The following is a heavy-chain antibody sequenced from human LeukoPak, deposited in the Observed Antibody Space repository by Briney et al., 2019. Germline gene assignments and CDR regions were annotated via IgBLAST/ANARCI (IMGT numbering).Heavy chain of an antibody. J-gene: IGHJ1*01. D-gene: IGHD3-22*01. CDR3: ARGKGHSSGPGDFQH. CDR1: GYTFTSYG. V-gene: IGHV1-18*01. CDR2: ISAYNGNT. Sequence: ASVKVXCKASGYTFTSYGISWVRQAPGQGLEWMGWISAYNGNTNYAQKLQGRVTMTTDTSTSTAYMEMRSLRSDDTAVYYCARGKGHSSGPGDFQHWGQGTLVTVSS.